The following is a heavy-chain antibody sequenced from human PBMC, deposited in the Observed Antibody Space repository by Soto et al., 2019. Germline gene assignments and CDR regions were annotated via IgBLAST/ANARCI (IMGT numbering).Heavy chain of an antibody. J-gene: IGHJ5*02. CDR3: ATEGPNHRLS. CDR1: GYTFSIYG. Sequence: GASVKVSCKASGYTFSIYGIIWVRQAPGQGLEWMGWISSYNGNTNYAQKFQARVTMTTDTSTSTAYMELRSLRSDDTAVYYCATEGPNHRLSWGQGTLVTVSS. V-gene: IGHV1-18*01. D-gene: IGHD3-16*02. CDR2: ISSYNGNT.